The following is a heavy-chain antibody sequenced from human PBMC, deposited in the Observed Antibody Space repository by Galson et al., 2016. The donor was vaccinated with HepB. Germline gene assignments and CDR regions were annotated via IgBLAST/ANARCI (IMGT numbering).Heavy chain of an antibody. CDR2: INPLSGGT. CDR3: ARAIMTPSDNWFDP. D-gene: IGHD2-8*01. Sequence: SVKVSCKASGYTFINYYIHWVRQAPGQGLEWMGVINPLSGGTDYAQRFQGRVTMTRDTSTSTVSMELSSRRSEDTAVYYCARAIMTPSDNWFDPWGQGSLVTVSS. J-gene: IGHJ5*02. CDR1: GYTFINYY. V-gene: IGHV1-46*01.